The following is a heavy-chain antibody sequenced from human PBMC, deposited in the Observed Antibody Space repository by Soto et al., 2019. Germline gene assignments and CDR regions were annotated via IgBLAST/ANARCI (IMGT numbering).Heavy chain of an antibody. V-gene: IGHV3-23*01. CDR1: GFTFSDYG. CDR3: AKDYLRWSQS. D-gene: IGHD2-15*01. J-gene: IGHJ5*02. Sequence: GGSLRLSCAASGFTFSDYGMSWVRQAPGKGLEWVSAISGSGSTFYADSVKGRFTISRDNSKNTLYLQMNSPRVEDTAVYYCAKDYLRWSQSWGQGSLVTVSS. CDR2: ISGSGST.